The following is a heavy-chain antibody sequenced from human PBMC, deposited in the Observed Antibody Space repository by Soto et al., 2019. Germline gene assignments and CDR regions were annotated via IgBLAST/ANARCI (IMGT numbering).Heavy chain of an antibody. CDR3: ARXPYCTNGVCYHYYGMDV. D-gene: IGHD2-8*01. CDR1: GFTFSSYG. V-gene: IGHV3-33*01. Sequence: PGGSLRLSCTASGFTFSSYGMHWVRQAPGKGLEWVAVIWYDGSNKYYADSVKGRFTISRDNSKNTLYLQMNSLRAEDTAVYYCARXPYCTNGVCYHYYGMDVWGQGTTVTVSS. J-gene: IGHJ6*02. CDR2: IWYDGSNK.